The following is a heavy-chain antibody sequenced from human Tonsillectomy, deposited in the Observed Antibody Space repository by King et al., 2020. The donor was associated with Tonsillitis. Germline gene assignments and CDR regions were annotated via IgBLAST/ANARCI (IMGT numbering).Heavy chain of an antibody. CDR1: GYSFTDYY. J-gene: IGHJ3*02. Sequence: VQLVESGAEVKKPGASVKVSCKASGYSFTDYYIQWVRQAPGQGLEWMGWINPNRGGTKFVQKFQGRVTMTRDMSISTAYMELRRLRSDDTAVYYCARDIDPYYYGSSGYDEAFDIWGQGTMLTVSS. V-gene: IGHV1-2*02. D-gene: IGHD3-22*01. CDR2: INPNRGGT. CDR3: ARDIDPYYYGSSGYDEAFDI.